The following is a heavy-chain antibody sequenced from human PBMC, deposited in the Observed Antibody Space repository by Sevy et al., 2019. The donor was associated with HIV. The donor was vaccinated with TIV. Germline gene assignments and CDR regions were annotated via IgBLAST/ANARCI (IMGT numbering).Heavy chain of an antibody. CDR3: ARLPTGLQSFNYLLSTCFDS. D-gene: IGHD3-9*01. CDR1: GFTFSNFW. Sequence: GGSLRLSCAASGFTFSNFWMSWVRQAPGKGLEWVANIKHDGSETYYLDSREARFTSSRDNAKNSLSLQINDLRAEDTAMYYCARLPTGLQSFNYLLSTCFDSWGQGTLVTVSS. V-gene: IGHV3-7*03. J-gene: IGHJ4*02. CDR2: IKHDGSET.